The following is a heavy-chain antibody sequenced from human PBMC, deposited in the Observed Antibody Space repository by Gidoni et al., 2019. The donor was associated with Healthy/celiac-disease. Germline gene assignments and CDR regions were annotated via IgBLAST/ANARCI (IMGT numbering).Heavy chain of an antibody. V-gene: IGHV3-30*18. Sequence: QVQLVEAGGGVVQPGRSRRLPCAASGFTFRSSGMHWVRQAPGKGLEWVAVISYDGSNKYYADSVKGRFTISRDNSKNTLYLQMNSLRAEDTAVYYCAKDPSSLLWFGELSVGGLYFDYWGQGTLVTVSS. CDR2: ISYDGSNK. D-gene: IGHD3-10*01. J-gene: IGHJ4*02. CDR1: GFTFRSSG. CDR3: AKDPSSLLWFGELSVGGLYFDY.